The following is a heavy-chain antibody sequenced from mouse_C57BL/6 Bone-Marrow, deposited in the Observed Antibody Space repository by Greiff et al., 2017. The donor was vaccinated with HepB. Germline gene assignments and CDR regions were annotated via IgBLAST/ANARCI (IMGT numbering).Heavy chain of an antibody. CDR3: ARMTTVSYYAMDY. Sequence: EVKLVESGPELVKPGASVKIPCKASGYTFTDYNMDWVKQSHGKSLEWIGDINPNNGGTIYNQKFKGKATLTVDKSSSTAYMELRSLTSEDTAVYYCARMTTVSYYAMDYWGQGTSVTVSS. V-gene: IGHV1-18*01. CDR2: INPNNGGT. CDR1: GYTFTDYN. J-gene: IGHJ4*01. D-gene: IGHD1-1*01.